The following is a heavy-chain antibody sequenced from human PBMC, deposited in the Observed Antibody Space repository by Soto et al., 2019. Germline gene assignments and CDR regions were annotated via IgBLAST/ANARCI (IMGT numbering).Heavy chain of an antibody. CDR2: IYHSGST. V-gene: IGHV4-30-2*01. D-gene: IGHD1-26*01. J-gene: IGHJ4*02. CDR1: GGCMSSGGYS. CDR3: ARGRAWGELLSSYFDY. Sequence: PSETLSLTCAVSGGCMSSGGYSWSWIRQPPGKGLEWIGYIYHSGSTYYNPSLKSRVTISVDGSKNQFSLKLSSVTAADTAVYYCARGRAWGELLSSYFDYWGQGTLVTVSS.